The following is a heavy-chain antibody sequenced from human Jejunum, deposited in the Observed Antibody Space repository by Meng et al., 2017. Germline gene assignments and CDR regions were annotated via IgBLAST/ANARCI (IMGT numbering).Heavy chain of an antibody. CDR1: GFTFSSYA. D-gene: IGHD2-8*01. CDR2: ITPSGDRP. J-gene: IGHJ4*02. V-gene: IGHV3-23*01. Sequence: GESLKISCAASGFTFSSYAVNWVRQAPGKGLEWVSGITPSGDRPIYADSVKGRFTVSRANSKNTVYLQMNSLRADDTAVYYCAKRYCSDGACCGFDNWVQGTLVTVSS. CDR3: AKRYCSDGACCGFDN.